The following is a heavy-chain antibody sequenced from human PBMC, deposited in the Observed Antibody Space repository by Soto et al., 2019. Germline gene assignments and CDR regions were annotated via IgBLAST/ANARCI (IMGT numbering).Heavy chain of an antibody. V-gene: IGHV1-69*12. CDR2: IIPIFGTA. Sequence: QVQLVQSGAEVKKPGSSVKVSCKASGGTFSSYAISWVRQAPGQGLEWMGGIIPIFGTANYAQKFQGRVTITADESTSTAYRELSSLRCEDTAVYYCARDGDCGGDCYSDYYYGMDVWGQGTTVTVSS. J-gene: IGHJ6*02. CDR3: ARDGDCGGDCYSDYYYGMDV. D-gene: IGHD2-21*02. CDR1: GGTFSSYA.